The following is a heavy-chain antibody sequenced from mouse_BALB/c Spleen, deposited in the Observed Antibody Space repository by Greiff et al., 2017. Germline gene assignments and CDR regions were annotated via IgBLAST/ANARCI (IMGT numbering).Heavy chain of an antibody. D-gene: IGHD1-2*01. V-gene: IGHV2-9*02. CDR2: IWAGGST. CDR3: ARDQDYYGYVAAMDY. J-gene: IGHJ4*01. Sequence: QVQLKQSGPGLVAPSQSLSITCTVSGFSLTSYGVHWVRQPPGKGLEWLGVIWAGGSTNYNSALMSRLSISKDNSKSQVFLKMNSLQTDDTAMYYCARDQDYYGYVAAMDYWGQGTSVTVSS. CDR1: GFSLTSYG.